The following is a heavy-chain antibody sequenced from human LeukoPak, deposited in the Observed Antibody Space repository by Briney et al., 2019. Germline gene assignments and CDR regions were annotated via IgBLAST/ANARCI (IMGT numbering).Heavy chain of an antibody. V-gene: IGHV1-24*01. Sequence: GASVKVSCKVSGYTLTELSMHWVRQAPGKGLEWMGGFDPEDGETIYAQKFQGRVTMTEDTSTDTAYMELSSLRSEDTAVYYCVFVPGIAAAGPREKDAFDIWGQGTMVTVSS. CDR2: FDPEDGET. CDR1: GYTLTELS. J-gene: IGHJ3*02. CDR3: VFVPGIAAAGPREKDAFDI. D-gene: IGHD6-13*01.